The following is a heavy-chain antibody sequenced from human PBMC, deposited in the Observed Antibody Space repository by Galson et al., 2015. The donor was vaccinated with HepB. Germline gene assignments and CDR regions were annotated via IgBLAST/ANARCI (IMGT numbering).Heavy chain of an antibody. V-gene: IGHV3-21*01. CDR2: ISSSSSYI. CDR3: ARDIPWGRGGFNAFDI. D-gene: IGHD3-16*01. J-gene: IGHJ3*02. Sequence: SLRLSCAASGFTFSSFSMNWVRQAPGKGLEWVSSISSSSSYIYYADSVKGRFTISRDNAKNSRFLQMNSLRAEDTAVYYCARDIPWGRGGFNAFDIWGRGTMVTVSS. CDR1: GFTFSSFS.